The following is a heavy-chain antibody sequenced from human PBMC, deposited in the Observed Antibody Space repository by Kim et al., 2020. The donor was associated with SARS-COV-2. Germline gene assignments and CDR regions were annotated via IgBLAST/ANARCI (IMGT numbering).Heavy chain of an antibody. CDR3: AKVSAYSCTATICYDF. J-gene: IGHJ4*01. V-gene: IGHV3-23*01. Sequence: GGSLRLSCAASGFTFSNYAMNWVRQAPGKRLEWVASITGSGVDTYHAASVRGRFALSRDSSKKKVSLQMNSLRAADSAMYYYAKVSAYSCTATICYDF. CDR2: ITGSGVDT. CDR1: GFTFSNYA. D-gene: IGHD2-15*01.